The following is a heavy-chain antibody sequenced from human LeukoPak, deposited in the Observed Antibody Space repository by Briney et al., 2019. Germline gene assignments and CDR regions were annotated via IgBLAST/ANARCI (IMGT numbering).Heavy chain of an antibody. D-gene: IGHD3-10*01. CDR1: GLTFDDYG. V-gene: IGHV3-20*04. CDR2: INWNGGST. CDR3: ARDTSSSYGSGSDY. Sequence: GGSLRLSCAASGLTFDDYGMSWVRQAPGKGLEWVSGINWNGGSTGYADSVKGRFTISRDNAKNSLYLQMNSLRAEDTALYYCARDTSSSYGSGSDYWGQGTLVTVSS. J-gene: IGHJ4*02.